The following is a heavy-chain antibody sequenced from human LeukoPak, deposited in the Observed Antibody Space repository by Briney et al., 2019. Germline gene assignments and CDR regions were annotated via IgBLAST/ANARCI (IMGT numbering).Heavy chain of an antibody. CDR1: GFTVSSNY. V-gene: IGHV3-23*01. D-gene: IGHD1-1*01. CDR3: AKLNDNYYYYGMDV. CDR2: IRGSGDNT. Sequence: GGSLRLSCAASGFTVSSNYMTWVRQAPGKGLEWVSLIRGSGDNTYYADSVKGRFTIARDNSKNTLHLQMNSLRAEDTAVYYCAKLNDNYYYYGMDVWGQGTTVTVSS. J-gene: IGHJ6*02.